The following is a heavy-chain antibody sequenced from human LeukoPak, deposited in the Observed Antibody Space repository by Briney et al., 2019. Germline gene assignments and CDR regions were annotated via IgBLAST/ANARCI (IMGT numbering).Heavy chain of an antibody. D-gene: IGHD3-10*01. CDR3: TRDQNFYGSGRGFDP. J-gene: IGHJ5*02. CDR1: GCTFSAYS. Sequence: PGGSLRLSCAASGCTFSAYSMNWVRQAPGKGLEWVSSITSSNSYIHYADSVKGRFTISRDNAQNSLYLQMNSLRAEDTATYYCTRDQNFYGSGRGFDPWGQGTLVTVCS. CDR2: ITSSNSYI. V-gene: IGHV3-21*01.